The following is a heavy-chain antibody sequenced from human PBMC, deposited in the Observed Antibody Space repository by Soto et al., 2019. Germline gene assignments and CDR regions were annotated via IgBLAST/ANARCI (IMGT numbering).Heavy chain of an antibody. J-gene: IGHJ6*02. V-gene: IGHV3-30-3*01. D-gene: IGHD2-21*02. CDR1: GFTFSSYA. CDR3: ASVVVTAKSYYYGMDV. Sequence: AGGSLRLSCAASGFTFSSYAMHWVRQAPGKGLEWVAVISYDGSNKYYADSVKGRFTISRDNSKNTLYLQMNSLRAEDTAVYYCASVVVTAKSYYYGMDVWGQGTTVTVSS. CDR2: ISYDGSNK.